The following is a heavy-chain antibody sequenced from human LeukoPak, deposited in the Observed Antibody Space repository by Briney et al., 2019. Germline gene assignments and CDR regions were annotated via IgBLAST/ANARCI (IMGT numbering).Heavy chain of an antibody. CDR2: ISGSGGST. Sequence: GGSLRLSCAASGFTFSSYEMNWVRQAPGKGLEWVSAISGSGGSTYYADSVKGRFTISRDNSKNTLYLQMNSLRAEDTAVYYCAKDDYGDYLADYWGQGTLVTVSS. CDR1: GFTFSSYE. J-gene: IGHJ4*02. D-gene: IGHD4-17*01. CDR3: AKDDYGDYLADY. V-gene: IGHV3-23*01.